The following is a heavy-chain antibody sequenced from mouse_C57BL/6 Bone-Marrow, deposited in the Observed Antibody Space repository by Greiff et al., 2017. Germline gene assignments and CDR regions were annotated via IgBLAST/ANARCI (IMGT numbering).Heavy chain of an antibody. V-gene: IGHV5-15*01. CDR1: GFTFSDYG. J-gene: IGHJ4*01. CDR2: ISNLAYSI. Sequence: EVQLVESGGGLVQPGGSLKLSCAASGFTFSDYGMAWVRQAPRKGPEWVAFISNLAYSIYYADTVTGRFTISRANAKNTLYLEMSSLRSEDTAMYYGARRNYDGYYDYAMDYGGQGTSVTVSS. D-gene: IGHD2-3*01. CDR3: ARRNYDGYYDYAMDY.